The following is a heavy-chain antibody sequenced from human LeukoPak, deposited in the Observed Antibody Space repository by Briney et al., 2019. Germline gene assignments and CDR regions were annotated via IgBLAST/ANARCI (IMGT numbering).Heavy chain of an antibody. CDR2: INPNSGGT. CDR3: ARDDSSLYWYFGL. CDR1: GYTFTGYY. Sequence: ASVKVSCEASGYTFTGYYINWVRQAPGEGLEWMGWINPNSGGTIYAQKFQGRVTMTSDTSISTAYMELSSLRSDDTAVYYCARDDSSLYWYFGLWGRSTLVTVSS. J-gene: IGHJ2*01. D-gene: IGHD6-13*01. V-gene: IGHV1-2*02.